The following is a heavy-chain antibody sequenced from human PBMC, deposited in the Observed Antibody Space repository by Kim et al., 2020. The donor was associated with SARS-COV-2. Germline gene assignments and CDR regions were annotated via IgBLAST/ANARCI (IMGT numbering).Heavy chain of an antibody. CDR1: GFTFSSYA. J-gene: IGHJ6*02. D-gene: IGHD4-17*01. V-gene: IGHV3-30*04. CDR2: ISYDGSNK. Sequence: GGSLRLSCAASGFTFSSYAMHWARQAPGKGLEWVAVISYDGSNKYYADSVKGRFTISRDNSKNTLYLQMNSLRAEDTAVYYCARDDYGDYVIRSLGYYYGMDVWGQGTTVTVSS. CDR3: ARDDYGDYVIRSLGYYYGMDV.